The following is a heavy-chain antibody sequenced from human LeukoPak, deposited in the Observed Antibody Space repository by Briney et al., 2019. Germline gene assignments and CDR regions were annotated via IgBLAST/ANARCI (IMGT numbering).Heavy chain of an antibody. J-gene: IGHJ3*02. V-gene: IGHV5-51*01. Sequence: GESLKISCKGSGYSFTSYWIGWVRQMPGKGLEWMGIIYPGDSDTRYSPSFQGQVTISADKSISTAYLQWSSLKASDTAMYYCARHLYSSSPLDAFDIWGQGTMVTASS. CDR3: ARHLYSSSPLDAFDI. CDR1: GYSFTSYW. CDR2: IYPGDSDT. D-gene: IGHD6-13*01.